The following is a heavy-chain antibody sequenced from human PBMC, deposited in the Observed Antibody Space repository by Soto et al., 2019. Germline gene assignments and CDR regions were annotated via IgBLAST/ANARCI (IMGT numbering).Heavy chain of an antibody. J-gene: IGHJ6*02. V-gene: IGHV4-31*03. CDR3: ASNVDTANQGGVYYYYYGMDV. Sequence: PSETLSLTCTVSGGSISSGGYYWSWIRQHPGKGLEWIGYIYYSGSTYYNPSLKSRVTISVDTSKNQFSLKLSSVTAADTAVYYCASNVDTANQGGVYYYYYGMDVWGQGTTVTVSS. CDR2: IYYSGST. D-gene: IGHD5-18*01. CDR1: GGSISSGGYY.